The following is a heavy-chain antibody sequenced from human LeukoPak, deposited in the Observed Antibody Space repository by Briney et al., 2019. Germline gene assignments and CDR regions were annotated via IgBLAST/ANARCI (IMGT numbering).Heavy chain of an antibody. D-gene: IGHD4-17*01. V-gene: IGHV5-51*01. CDR2: IYPGDSDT. CDR1: GYSFANYW. CDR3: ARLEGGDYGKKFDF. J-gene: IGHJ4*02. Sequence: GESLKISCQGFGYSFANYWIAWARQMPGKGLEWMGLIYPGDSDTRCSPSFQGQVAISADKSISTAYLQWSSLKASDTAMFYCARLEGGDYGKKFDFWGQGSLVIVSS.